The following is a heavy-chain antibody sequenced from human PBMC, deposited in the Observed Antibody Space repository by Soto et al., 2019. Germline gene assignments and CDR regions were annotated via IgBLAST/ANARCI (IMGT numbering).Heavy chain of an antibody. Sequence: QVQLQESGPGLVKPSETLSLTCTVSGGSITGYYWSWIRQSAGKGLEWIGRIHTSESTNYNPSLKIRVTLSVDTSHNQCSLRLTSLTAADTAVYYCARALTSATGLYFDYWGQGTLVTVSS. V-gene: IGHV4-4*07. CDR1: GGSITGYY. D-gene: IGHD6-13*01. J-gene: IGHJ4*02. CDR2: IHTSEST. CDR3: ARALTSATGLYFDY.